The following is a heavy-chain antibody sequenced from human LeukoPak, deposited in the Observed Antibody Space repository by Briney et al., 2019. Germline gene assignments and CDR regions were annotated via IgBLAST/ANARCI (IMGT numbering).Heavy chain of an antibody. Sequence: GGSLRLSCAASGFTFSSYGMHWVRQAPGKGLEWVAVIWYDGSNKYYADSVKGRFTISRDNSKKTVYLQMNSLRAEDTAVYYCASDELRYPLDWGQGTLVTVSS. V-gene: IGHV3-33*01. D-gene: IGHD3-9*01. CDR3: ASDELRYPLD. CDR2: IWYDGSNK. J-gene: IGHJ4*02. CDR1: GFTFSSYG.